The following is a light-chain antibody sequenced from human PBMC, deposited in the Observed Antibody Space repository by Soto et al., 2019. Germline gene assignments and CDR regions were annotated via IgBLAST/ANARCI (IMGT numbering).Light chain of an antibody. CDR1: QSVSSTF. CDR2: GAS. CDR3: QQSDT. V-gene: IGKV3-20*01. Sequence: IVFTQSPSTLALSPGGNATLSCRASQSVSSTFLAWYQHKPGRPPRLLIYGASSRATGIPDRFSGSGSGTDFTLTISRLEPEDFAVYYCQQSDTFGQGTRLEIK. J-gene: IGKJ5*01.